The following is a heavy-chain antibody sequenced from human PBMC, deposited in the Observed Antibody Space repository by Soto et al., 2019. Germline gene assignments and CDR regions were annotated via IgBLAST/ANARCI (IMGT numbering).Heavy chain of an antibody. CDR1: GGSISTHY. Sequence: TSETLSLTCTVSGGSISTHYWSWIRQPPGRGLELIGFISYIGSTNCNPSLNSRVTMSLDTSNNQFSLKLSSVTAADTAVYYCARLGGWLQPIDYWGQGTLVTVSS. CDR3: ARLGGWLQPIDY. D-gene: IGHD5-12*01. V-gene: IGHV4-59*11. CDR2: ISYIGST. J-gene: IGHJ4*02.